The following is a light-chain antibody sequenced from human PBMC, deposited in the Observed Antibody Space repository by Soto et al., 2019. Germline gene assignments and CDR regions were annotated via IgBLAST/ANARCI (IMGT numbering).Light chain of an antibody. CDR1: NSDVGGYNY. V-gene: IGLV2-11*01. CDR3: CSYVDTDTWV. J-gene: IGLJ3*02. CDR2: GVS. Sequence: QSALTQPRSVSGSPGQSVTISCTGTNSDVGGYNYVSWYQQYPGKAPKLMISGVSERPSGVPDRFSGSKSGNTASLTISGLQAEDEADYYCCSYVDTDTWVFGGGTKLTV.